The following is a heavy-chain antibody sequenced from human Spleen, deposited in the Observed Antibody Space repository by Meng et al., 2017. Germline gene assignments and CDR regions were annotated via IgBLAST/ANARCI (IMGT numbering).Heavy chain of an antibody. J-gene: IGHJ4*02. CDR2: INHSGST. CDR3: ARGRDYTAMVPMGFYFDY. CDR1: GGSFSGYY. Sequence: VTPQQVGGVLLKPSEPLLPACAGYGGSFSGYYWSWIRQPPGKGLEWIGEINHSGSTNYNPSLKSRVTISVDTSKNQFSLKLSSVTAADTAVYYCARGRDYTAMVPMGFYFDYWGQGTLVTVSS. D-gene: IGHD5-18*01. V-gene: IGHV4-34*01.